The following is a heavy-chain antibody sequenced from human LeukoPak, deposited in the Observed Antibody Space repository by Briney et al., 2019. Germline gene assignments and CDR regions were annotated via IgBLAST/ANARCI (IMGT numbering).Heavy chain of an antibody. D-gene: IGHD2-21*01. Sequence: ASETLSLTCAVYGGSFSGYYWSWIRQPPGKGLEWIGEINHSGSTNYNPSLKSRVTISVDTSKNQFSLKLSSVTAADTAVYYCARGHIFDYWGQGTLVTVSS. V-gene: IGHV4-34*01. CDR1: GGSFSGYY. CDR3: ARGHIFDY. CDR2: INHSGST. J-gene: IGHJ4*02.